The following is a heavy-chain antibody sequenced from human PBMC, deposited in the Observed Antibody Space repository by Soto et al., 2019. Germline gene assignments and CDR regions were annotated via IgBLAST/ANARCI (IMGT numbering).Heavy chain of an antibody. CDR3: ARRKDDSSGYYSSYFDY. J-gene: IGHJ4*02. CDR1: GFTFSSYA. V-gene: IGHV3-30-3*01. CDR2: ISYDGSNK. D-gene: IGHD3-22*01. Sequence: PGGSLRLSCAASGFTFSSYAMHWVRQAPGKGLEWVAVISYDGSNKYYADSVKGRFTISRDNSKNTLYLQMNSLRAEDTAVYYCARRKDDSSGYYSSYFDYWGQGTLVTVSS.